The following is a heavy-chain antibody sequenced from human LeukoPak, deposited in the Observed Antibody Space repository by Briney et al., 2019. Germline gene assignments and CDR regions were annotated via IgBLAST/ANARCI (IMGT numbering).Heavy chain of an antibody. CDR3: AADDGCSSTSCYYVDY. CDR1: GFTFTSSA. D-gene: IGHD2-2*01. V-gene: IGHV1-58*01. CDR2: IVVGSGNT. Sequence: SVKVSCKASGFTFTSSAVQWVRQARGQRLEWIGWIVVGSGNTNYAQKFQERVTITRDMSTSTAYMELSSLRSEDTAVYYCAADDGCSSTSCYYVDYWGQGTLVTVSS. J-gene: IGHJ4*02.